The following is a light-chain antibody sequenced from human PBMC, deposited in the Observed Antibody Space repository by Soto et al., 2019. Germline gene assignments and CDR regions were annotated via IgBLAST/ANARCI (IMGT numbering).Light chain of an antibody. CDR2: DAS. Sequence: EIVLTQSPATLSLSPGERATLSCRASQSVSSYLAWYQQKPGQAPRLLIYDASNRATGIPARFSGSGSGTDFTLTISSLGPGDFAVYYCQRRSNVPGNTFGQGTKLEIK. CDR1: QSVSSY. J-gene: IGKJ2*01. V-gene: IGKV3-11*01. CDR3: QRRSNVPGNT.